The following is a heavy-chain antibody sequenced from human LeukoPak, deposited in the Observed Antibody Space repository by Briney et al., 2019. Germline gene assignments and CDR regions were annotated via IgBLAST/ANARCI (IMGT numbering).Heavy chain of an antibody. D-gene: IGHD1-1*01. V-gene: IGHV1-3*01. CDR2: INAGNGNT. CDR1: GYTFTSYA. CDR3: ARARGTGTTHWFDP. J-gene: IGHJ5*02. Sequence: ASVKVSCKASGYTFTSYAMHWVRQAPGQRLEWMGWINAGNGNTKYSQKFQGRVTITRDTSASTAYMELSSLRSEDTAVYYCARARGTGTTHWFDPWGQGTLVTVSS.